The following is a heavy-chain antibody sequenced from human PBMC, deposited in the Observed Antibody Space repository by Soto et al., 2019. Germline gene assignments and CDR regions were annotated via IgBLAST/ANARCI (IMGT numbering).Heavy chain of an antibody. V-gene: IGHV4-30-4*01. Sequence: QVQLQESGPGLVKPSQTLSLTCTVSGGSISSGDYYWSWIRQPPGKGLEWIGYIYYSGSTYYNPSLTSRVTISVDTSKHQFSLELSSVAAADTAVYYCASWLVGVVTPPFDYWGQGTLVTVSS. CDR2: IYYSGST. CDR3: ASWLVGVVTPPFDY. CDR1: GGSISSGDYY. D-gene: IGHD3-3*01. J-gene: IGHJ4*02.